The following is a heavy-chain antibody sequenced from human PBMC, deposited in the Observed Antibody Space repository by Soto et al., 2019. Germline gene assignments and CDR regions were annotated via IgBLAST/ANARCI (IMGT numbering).Heavy chain of an antibody. J-gene: IGHJ4*02. V-gene: IGHV1-18*01. D-gene: IGHD2-2*01. CDR3: ARDHFSDIVVVPAAMGAGY. CDR1: GYTFTSYG. CDR2: ISAYNGNT. Sequence: QVQLVQSGAEVKKPGASVKVSCKASGYTFTSYGISWVRQAPGQGLEWMGWISAYNGNTNYAQKLQGRVTMTTDTSTSTAYMELRSLRSDDTAVYYCARDHFSDIVVVPAAMGAGYWGQGTLVTVSS.